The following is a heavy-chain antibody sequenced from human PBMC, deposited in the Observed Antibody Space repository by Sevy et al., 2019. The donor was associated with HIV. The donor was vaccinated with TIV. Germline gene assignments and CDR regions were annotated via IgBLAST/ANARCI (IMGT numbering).Heavy chain of an antibody. CDR1: EFTFSGYW. Sequence: GGSLRLSCAASEFTFSGYWMSWVRQAPGKGLEWEANIKQDGSEKYYVDSVKRRFTISRDNAKNSLYLQMNSLRAEDTAVYYCARVRSGYTSGWSVDYWGQGTLVTVSS. V-gene: IGHV3-7*01. D-gene: IGHD6-19*01. J-gene: IGHJ4*02. CDR3: ARVRSGYTSGWSVDY. CDR2: IKQDGSEK.